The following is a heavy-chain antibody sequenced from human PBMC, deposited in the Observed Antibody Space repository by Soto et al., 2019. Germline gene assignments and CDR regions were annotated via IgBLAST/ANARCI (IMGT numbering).Heavy chain of an antibody. CDR3: ARDSPYYYDSSGYSGLLDY. V-gene: IGHV3-30-3*01. CDR2: ISYDGSNK. Sequence: GGSLRLSCAASGFTFSSYAMHWVRQAPGKGLEWVAVISYDGSNKYYADSVKGRFTISRDNSKNTLYLQMNSLRAEDTAVYYCARDSPYYYDSSGYSGLLDYWGQGTLVTVSS. CDR1: GFTFSSYA. D-gene: IGHD3-22*01. J-gene: IGHJ4*02.